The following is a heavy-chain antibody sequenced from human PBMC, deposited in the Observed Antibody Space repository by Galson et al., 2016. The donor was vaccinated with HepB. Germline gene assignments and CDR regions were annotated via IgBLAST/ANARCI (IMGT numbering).Heavy chain of an antibody. CDR2: IDWANDK. CDR1: GFSLSSSTMR. D-gene: IGHD3-22*01. V-gene: IGHV2-70*04. J-gene: IGHJ4*02. Sequence: PALVKPTQTLTLTCTISGFSLSSSTMRVSWIRQPPGKALEWLARIDWANDKFYSTSLKTRLTISKDTSRNQVVLTMTNMDPVDTATYYCNLYYYDSSGYRFDYWGQGTLVTVSS. CDR3: NLYYYDSSGYRFDY.